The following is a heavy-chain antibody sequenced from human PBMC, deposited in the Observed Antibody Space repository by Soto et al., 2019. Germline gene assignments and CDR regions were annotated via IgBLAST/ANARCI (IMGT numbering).Heavy chain of an antibody. Sequence: ASVKVSCKASGYTFTCYYMHSVRQAPGQGLEWMGWINPNSGGTNYAQKFQGWVTMTRDTSISTAYMELSRLRSDDTAVYYCAREGIAVAGGAFDIWAQGTMVTVSS. CDR3: AREGIAVAGGAFDI. CDR1: GYTFTCYY. V-gene: IGHV1-2*04. J-gene: IGHJ3*02. D-gene: IGHD6-19*01. CDR2: INPNSGGT.